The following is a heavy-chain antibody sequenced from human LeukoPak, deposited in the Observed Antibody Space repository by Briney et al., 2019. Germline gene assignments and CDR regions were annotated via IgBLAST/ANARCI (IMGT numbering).Heavy chain of an antibody. CDR2: ISADAGRK. CDR3: AKGQDSSGYRSLGY. D-gene: IGHD3-22*01. V-gene: IGHV3-43*02. Sequence: GGSLRLSCAASGFTIDGYAMHWVRQTPGKSLEWVTLISADAGRKYYADSVKGRFTISRDNSKNSLFLQMNSLRTEDTALYYCAKGQDSSGYRSLGYWGQGTLLTVSS. CDR1: GFTIDGYA. J-gene: IGHJ4*02.